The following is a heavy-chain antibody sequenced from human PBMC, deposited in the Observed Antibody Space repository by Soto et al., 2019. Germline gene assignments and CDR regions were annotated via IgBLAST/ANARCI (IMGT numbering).Heavy chain of an antibody. D-gene: IGHD3-22*01. CDR1: GGSISSGGYY. Sequence: SETLSLTCTVSGGSISSGGYYWSWIRQHPGRGLEWIGYICYSGSTYYNPSLKSRVTISVDTSKNQFSLKLSSVTAADTAVYYCARQAYYYDSSDLLRGAFDIWGQGTMVTVSS. J-gene: IGHJ3*02. CDR3: ARQAYYYDSSDLLRGAFDI. CDR2: ICYSGST. V-gene: IGHV4-31*03.